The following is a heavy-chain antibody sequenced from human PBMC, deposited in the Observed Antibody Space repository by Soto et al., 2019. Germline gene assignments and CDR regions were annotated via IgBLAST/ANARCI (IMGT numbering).Heavy chain of an antibody. Sequence: ASVKVSCKASGGTFSSYAISWVRQAPGQGLEWMGGIIPIFGTANYAQKFQGRVTMTRDTSPSTVYMELSSLRSEDTAVYYCTRGPHSSSFFDIWGQGTMVTVSS. CDR1: GGTFSSYA. CDR3: TRGPHSSSFFDI. D-gene: IGHD6-13*01. CDR2: IIPIFGTA. V-gene: IGHV1-69*05. J-gene: IGHJ3*02.